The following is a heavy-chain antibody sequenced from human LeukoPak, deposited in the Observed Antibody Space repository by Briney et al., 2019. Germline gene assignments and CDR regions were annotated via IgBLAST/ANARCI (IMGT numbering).Heavy chain of an antibody. CDR3: ARDNPSRIAAHPGGWFDP. J-gene: IGHJ5*02. CDR2: MKQDGSEK. D-gene: IGHD6-6*01. V-gene: IGHV3-7*01. Sequence: GGSLRLSCAASGFTFSSYWMSWVRQAPGKGLKWVANMKQDGSEKYYVDSVKGRFTISRDNAKNSLYLQMNSLRAEDTAVYYCARDNPSRIAAHPGGWFDPWGQGTLVTVSS. CDR1: GFTFSSYW.